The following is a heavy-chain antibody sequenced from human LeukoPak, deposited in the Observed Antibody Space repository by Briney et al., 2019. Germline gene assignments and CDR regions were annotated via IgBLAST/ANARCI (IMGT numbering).Heavy chain of an antibody. V-gene: IGHV4-59*01. D-gene: IGHD1-26*01. Sequence: PSETLSLTCTVSGGSISSYYWSWIRQPPGKGLELIGYIYYSGSTNYNPSPKSRVTISVDTSKNQFSLKLSSVTAPDTAVYYCAREQSYRAFDIWGQGTMVTVSS. CDR1: GGSISSYY. CDR3: AREQSYRAFDI. J-gene: IGHJ3*02. CDR2: IYYSGST.